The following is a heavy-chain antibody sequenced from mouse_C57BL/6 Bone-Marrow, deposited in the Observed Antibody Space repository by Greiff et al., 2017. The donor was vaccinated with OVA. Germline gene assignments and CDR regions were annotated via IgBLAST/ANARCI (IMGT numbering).Heavy chain of an antibody. V-gene: IGHV1-64*01. CDR1: GYTSTSYW. CDR2: IHPNSGST. CDR3: ARSPATVVATRYFDV. D-gene: IGHD1-1*01. J-gene: IGHJ1*03. Sequence: QVQLQQPGAELVKPGASVKLSCKASGYTSTSYWMHWVKQRPGQGLEWIGMIHPNSGSTNYNEKFKSKATLTVDKSSSTAYMQLSSLTSEDSAVYYCARSPATVVATRYFDVWGTGTTVTVSS.